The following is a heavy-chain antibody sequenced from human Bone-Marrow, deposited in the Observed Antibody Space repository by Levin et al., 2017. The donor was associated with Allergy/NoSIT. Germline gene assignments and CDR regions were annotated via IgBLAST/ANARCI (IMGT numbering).Heavy chain of an antibody. V-gene: IGHV4-34*01. CDR2: INHSGST. J-gene: IGHJ4*02. CDR1: GGSFSGYY. Sequence: SQTLSLTCAVYGGSFSGYYWSWIRPPPGKGLEWIGEINHSGSTNYNPSLKSGVTISVDTAKNQFSRKLSSVTAADTAVYDGAGVRGYSYGRGGFDYWGQGTLVTVSS. CDR3: AGVRGYSYGRGGFDY. D-gene: IGHD5-18*01.